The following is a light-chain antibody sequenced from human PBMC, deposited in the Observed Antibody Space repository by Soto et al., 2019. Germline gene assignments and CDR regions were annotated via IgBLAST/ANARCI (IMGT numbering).Light chain of an antibody. CDR2: GAS. V-gene: IGKV3-15*01. Sequence: EIVMTQSPVILSVSPGETATLSCRASQSVSSNLAWYQQKPGQAPRLLIYGASTRATDIPARFSGSGSGTEFTLTISSLQSEDFAVYSCQQYNNFWTFGQGTKVEIK. CDR1: QSVSSN. CDR3: QQYNNFWT. J-gene: IGKJ1*01.